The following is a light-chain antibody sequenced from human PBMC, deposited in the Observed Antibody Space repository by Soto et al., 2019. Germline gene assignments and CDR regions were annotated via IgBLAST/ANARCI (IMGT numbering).Light chain of an antibody. Sequence: QSVLTQPPSVSGAPGQRVTISCTGSSSNIGAGYDVHWYQQLPGTAPKLLIYGNSNRPSGVPDRFSGSKSGTSASLAITGLLAEDEADYYCQSYDSSLSVVFGGGTTVTVL. J-gene: IGLJ2*01. CDR3: QSYDSSLSVV. CDR1: SSNIGAGYD. CDR2: GNS. V-gene: IGLV1-40*01.